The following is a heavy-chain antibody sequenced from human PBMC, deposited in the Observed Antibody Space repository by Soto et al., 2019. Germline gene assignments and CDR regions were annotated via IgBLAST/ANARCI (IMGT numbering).Heavy chain of an antibody. CDR3: ARTELSSGYYYDY. V-gene: IGHV3-72*01. CDR1: GFTFSDHY. Sequence: EVQLVESGGGLVQPGGSLRLSCAASGFTFSDHYMDWVRQAPWKGLEWVGRTRNKANSYTTEYAASVKGRFTISRDDSKNSLYLQMNSLKTEDTAVYYCARTELSSGYYYDYWGQRTLVTVSS. J-gene: IGHJ4*02. CDR2: TRNKANSYTT. D-gene: IGHD3-22*01.